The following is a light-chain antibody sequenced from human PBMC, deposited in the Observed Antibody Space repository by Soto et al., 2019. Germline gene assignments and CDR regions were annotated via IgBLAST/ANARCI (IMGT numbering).Light chain of an antibody. J-gene: IGKJ1*01. Sequence: DIVMTQSPLSLPVTPGEPASISYRSSQSLLHSNGYNYLDWYLQKPGQSPQLLIYLGSNRASGVPDRFSGSGSGTDFTLKISRVEAEHVGVYYCMQALQTPWTFGQGTKVEIK. CDR2: LGS. CDR1: QSLLHSNGYNY. CDR3: MQALQTPWT. V-gene: IGKV2-28*01.